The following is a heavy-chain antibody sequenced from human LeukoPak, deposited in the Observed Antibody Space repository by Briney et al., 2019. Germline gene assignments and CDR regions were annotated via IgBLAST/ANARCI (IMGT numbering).Heavy chain of an antibody. V-gene: IGHV3-7*01. D-gene: IGHD3-3*01. J-gene: IGHJ4*02. CDR1: GFTFSNYW. CDR3: ARAVADDFWSGYYTGGDFCDY. CDR2: INQDGSGI. Sequence: SGGTLRLSCAASGFTFSNYWMSWVRQAPGKGLEWMANINQDGSGIYYVDSVKGRFTISRDNAKNSLYLQMNSLRAEDTAVYYCARAVADDFWSGYYTGGDFCDYWGQGTLVTVSS.